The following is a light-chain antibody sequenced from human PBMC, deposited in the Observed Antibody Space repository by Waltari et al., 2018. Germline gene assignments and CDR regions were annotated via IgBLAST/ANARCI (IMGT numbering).Light chain of an antibody. CDR2: DKN. J-gene: IGLJ3*02. V-gene: IGLV3-19*01. CDR1: SISSYY. Sequence: TQEPAVSVAMGQTVRITCQGVSISSYYASWYRQRPGQAPILVMYDKNNRPSGVPDRFSGSSSDNTASLTITGAQAEDEAYYYCHSRDASGVGGTFGGGTKLTVL. CDR3: HSRDASGVGGT.